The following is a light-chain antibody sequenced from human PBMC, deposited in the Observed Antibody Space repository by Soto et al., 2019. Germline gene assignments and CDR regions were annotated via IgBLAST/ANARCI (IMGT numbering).Light chain of an antibody. J-gene: IGKJ1*01. V-gene: IGKV3-15*01. CDR1: QSVSSN. CDR3: QQYNNWPRT. CDR2: GAS. Sequence: EIVMTQSPATLSVSPGERATLSCGASQSVSSNLAWYQQKPDQAPRLLIYGASTRATGVPARFSGSGSGTEFTFTISSLQSEDFAVYYCQQYNNWPRTFGQGTKV.